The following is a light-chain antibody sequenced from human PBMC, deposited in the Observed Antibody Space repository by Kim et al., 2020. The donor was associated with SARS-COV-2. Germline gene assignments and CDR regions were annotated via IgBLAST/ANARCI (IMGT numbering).Light chain of an antibody. V-gene: IGLV2-11*01. CDR2: DVT. J-gene: IGLJ1*01. Sequence: QSARTQPRSVSGSPGQSLTISCTGSSSDVGAYNYVSWYQQHPGKAPRMLVYDVTERPSGVPDRFSGSKSGNTASLTISGLQSEDEADYYCCTYGGTHGVGYVFGSGTKVTVL. CDR1: SSDVGAYNY. CDR3: CTYGGTHGVGYV.